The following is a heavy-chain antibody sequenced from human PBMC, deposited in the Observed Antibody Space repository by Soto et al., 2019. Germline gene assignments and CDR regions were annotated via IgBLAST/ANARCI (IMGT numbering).Heavy chain of an antibody. CDR3: ARYFKY. CDR2: IKQDGSEK. Sequence: EVHLVESGGGLVQPGGSLRLSCAASGFTFSNYGMSWVRQAPGKGLEWVANIKQDGSEKYYVDSVKGRFTISRDNAKNSLYLQMNSLRAEDTAVYYCARYFKYWGQGTLVTVSS. V-gene: IGHV3-7*03. D-gene: IGHD3-9*01. CDR1: GFTFSNYG. J-gene: IGHJ4*02.